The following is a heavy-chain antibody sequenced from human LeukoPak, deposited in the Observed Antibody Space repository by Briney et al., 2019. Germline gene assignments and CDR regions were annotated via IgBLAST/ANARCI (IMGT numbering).Heavy chain of an antibody. J-gene: IGHJ5*02. CDR1: GFTFSSYA. V-gene: IGHV3-23*01. CDR2: ISGSGGST. CDR3: AYTQTTPSYYLIDP. Sequence: GGSLRLSCAASGFTFSSYAMSWVRQAPGKGLEWVSAISGSGGSTYYADSVKGRFTISRDNSKNTLYLQMNSLRAEDTAVYYCAYTQTTPSYYLIDPWGQGTLVTVSS. D-gene: IGHD3-10*01.